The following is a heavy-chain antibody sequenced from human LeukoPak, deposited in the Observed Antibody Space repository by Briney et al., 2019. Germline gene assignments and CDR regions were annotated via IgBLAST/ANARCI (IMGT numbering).Heavy chain of an antibody. D-gene: IGHD3-22*01. V-gene: IGHV1-24*01. Sequence: ASVKVSRKFSGYTLTELSLHWVRQAPGKGLEWVGGFDPEDGETIYAQKFQGRVTMTKDTSTDTDYMELSSLRSEDTAVYYCALLPDYYDSRGQRVDYGGQGTLVTVSS. CDR2: FDPEDGET. CDR3: ALLPDYYDSRGQRVDY. J-gene: IGHJ4*02. CDR1: GYTLTELS.